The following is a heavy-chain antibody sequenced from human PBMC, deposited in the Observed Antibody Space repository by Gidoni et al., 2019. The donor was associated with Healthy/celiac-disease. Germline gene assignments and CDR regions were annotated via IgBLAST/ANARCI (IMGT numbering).Heavy chain of an antibody. V-gene: IGHV3-30-3*01. CDR3: ARGSSGWWGYFDY. D-gene: IGHD6-19*01. Sequence: QVQLVESGGGVVKPGRSLRLSCAASGFTFSSYAMHWVRHAPGKGLEWVAVISYDGSNKYYADSVKGLFTISRDNSKNTLYLQMNSLRAEDTAVYYCARGSSGWWGYFDYWGQGTLVTVSS. J-gene: IGHJ4*02. CDR1: GFTFSSYA. CDR2: ISYDGSNK.